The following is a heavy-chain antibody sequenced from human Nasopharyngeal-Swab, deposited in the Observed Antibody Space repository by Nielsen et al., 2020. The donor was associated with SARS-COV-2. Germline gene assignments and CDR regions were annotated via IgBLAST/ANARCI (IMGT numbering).Heavy chain of an antibody. J-gene: IGHJ6*03. V-gene: IGHV3-23*01. CDR1: GFSFSSYA. CDR3: AKERYPHSAGYYNYYFDV. Sequence: GESLKISCAASGFSFSSYAMSWVRQAPGKGLEWVSTISDDGGTTYYADSVKGRFTISTDNFKNTLFLQMNSLRAEDTALYYCAKERYPHSAGYYNYYFDVWGKGTTVTVSS. CDR2: ISDDGGTT. D-gene: IGHD1-14*01.